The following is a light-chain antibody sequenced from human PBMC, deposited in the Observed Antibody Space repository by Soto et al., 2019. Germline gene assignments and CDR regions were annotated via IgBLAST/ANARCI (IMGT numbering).Light chain of an antibody. J-gene: IGLJ2*01. CDR2: VNTDGSH. Sequence: QPVLTQSPSASASLGASVKLTCTLSSGHSSYAIAWHQQRPEKGPRYLMKVNTDGSHNKGDGIPDRFSGSSSGAERYLTISSLQSEDEADYYCQTWGAGFSVVFGGGTKLTVL. CDR1: SGHSSYA. CDR3: QTWGAGFSVV. V-gene: IGLV4-69*01.